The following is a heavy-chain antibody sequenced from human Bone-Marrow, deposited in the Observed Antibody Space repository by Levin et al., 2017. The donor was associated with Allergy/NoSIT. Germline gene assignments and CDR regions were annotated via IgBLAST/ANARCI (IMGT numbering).Heavy chain of an antibody. CDR2: IVVGSGNT. Sequence: SVKVSCKASGFTFTSSAVQWVRQARGQRLEWIGWIVVGSGNTNYAQKFQERVTITRDMSTSTAYMELSSLRSEDTAVYYCAADLPRNPRSGYYYVLDYWGQGTLVTVSS. CDR3: AADLPRNPRSGYYYVLDY. D-gene: IGHD3-22*01. J-gene: IGHJ4*02. V-gene: IGHV1-58*01. CDR1: GFTFTSSA.